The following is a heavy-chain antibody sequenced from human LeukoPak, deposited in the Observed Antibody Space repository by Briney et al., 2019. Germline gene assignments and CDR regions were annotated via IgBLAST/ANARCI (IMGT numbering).Heavy chain of an antibody. Sequence: GGSLRLSCAASGFTFSSYSMNWVRQAPGKGLEWVSYISSSSSTIYYADSVKGRFTISRDNAKNSLYLQMNSLRAEDTAVYYCARVGGYCSGGSCYSYYYMDVWGKGTTVTISS. CDR1: GFTFSSYS. V-gene: IGHV3-48*04. J-gene: IGHJ6*03. D-gene: IGHD2-15*01. CDR2: ISSSSSTI. CDR3: ARVGGYCSGGSCYSYYYMDV.